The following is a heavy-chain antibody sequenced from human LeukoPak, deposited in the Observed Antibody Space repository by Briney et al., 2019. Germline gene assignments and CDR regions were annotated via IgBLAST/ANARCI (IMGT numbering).Heavy chain of an antibody. D-gene: IGHD5-18*01. CDR2: INSNGGST. V-gene: IGHV3-64*01. CDR3: AREGSYGDSDY. CDR1: GFTFSSYG. J-gene: IGHJ4*02. Sequence: PGGSLRLSCAASGFTFSSYGMHWVRQAPGKGLEYVSAINSNGGSTYYANSVKGRFTISRDNSRSTLYLQMVSLRAEDMAVYYCAREGSYGDSDYWGQGTLVTVSS.